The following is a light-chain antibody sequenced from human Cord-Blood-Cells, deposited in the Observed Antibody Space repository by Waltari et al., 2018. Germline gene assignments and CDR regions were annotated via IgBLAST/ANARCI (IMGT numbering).Light chain of an antibody. CDR3: QQYNIYLFT. V-gene: IGKV1-5*01. Sequence: DIQMIQSPSTLSASVGDRVTITCRASQSISSWLAWYQQKPGKAPKLLIYDASSLESGVPSRFSGSGSGTEFTLTISSLQPDDFATYYCQQYNIYLFTFGPGTKVDIK. CDR2: DAS. J-gene: IGKJ3*01. CDR1: QSISSW.